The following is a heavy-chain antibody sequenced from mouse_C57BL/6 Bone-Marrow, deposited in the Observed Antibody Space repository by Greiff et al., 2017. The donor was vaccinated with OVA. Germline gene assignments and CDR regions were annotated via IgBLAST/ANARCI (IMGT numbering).Heavy chain of an antibody. CDR3: ARPPPITTVEGDYYAMDY. V-gene: IGHV8-12*01. CDR2: IYWDDDK. J-gene: IGHJ4*01. Sequence: QVTLKVSGPGILQSSQTLSLTCSFSGFSLSTSGMGVSWIRQPSGKGLEWLAHIYWDDDKRYNPSLKSRLTISKDTSRNQVFLKITSVDTADTATYYCARPPPITTVEGDYYAMDYWGQGTSVTVSS. D-gene: IGHD1-1*01. CDR1: GFSLSTSGMG.